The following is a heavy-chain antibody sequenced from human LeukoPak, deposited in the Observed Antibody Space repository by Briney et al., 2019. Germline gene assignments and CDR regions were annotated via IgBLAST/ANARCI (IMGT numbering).Heavy chain of an antibody. CDR2: IYSGGST. J-gene: IGHJ4*02. Sequence: GGSLRLSCAASGFTVSSNYMSWVRQAPGKGREWVSVIYSGGSTYYADSVKGRFTISRDNSKNTLYLQMNSLRAEDTAVYYCARHVVVTAPFDYWGQGTLVTVSS. CDR3: ARHVVVTAPFDY. V-gene: IGHV3-66*04. CDR1: GFTVSSNY. D-gene: IGHD2-21*02.